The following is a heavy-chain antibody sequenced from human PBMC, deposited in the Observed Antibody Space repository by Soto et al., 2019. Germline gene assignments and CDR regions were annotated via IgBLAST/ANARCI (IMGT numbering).Heavy chain of an antibody. V-gene: IGHV4-4*02. Sequence: QVQLQESGPGLVKPSGTPSRTCAVSGGYICSSNWWSWVRQPPGKGLEWIGEIYHSGSTNYNPSLKSRVTISVDKSKNQFSLKLSSVTAADTAAYYCARVGYSSSWHHYYYYGMDVWGQGTTVTVSS. D-gene: IGHD6-13*01. CDR3: ARVGYSSSWHHYYYYGMDV. CDR1: GGYICSSNW. CDR2: IYHSGST. J-gene: IGHJ6*02.